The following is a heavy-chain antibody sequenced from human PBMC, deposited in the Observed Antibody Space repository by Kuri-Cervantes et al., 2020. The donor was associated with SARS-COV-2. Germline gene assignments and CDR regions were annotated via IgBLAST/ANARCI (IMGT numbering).Heavy chain of an antibody. CDR1: GFTFSSCS. CDR2: ISGGSSTM. J-gene: IGHJ6*01. V-gene: IGHV3-48*02. D-gene: IGHD1-26*01. Sequence: GESLKISCAASGFTFSSCSMNWIRQAPGKGLEWVAYISGGSSTMHYADSVKGRFTISRDNAKNSLYLQMNSLRHEDTAVYYCATMGATTSNYYYGLDVWGHGTTVTSYS. CDR3: ATMGATTSNYYYGLDV.